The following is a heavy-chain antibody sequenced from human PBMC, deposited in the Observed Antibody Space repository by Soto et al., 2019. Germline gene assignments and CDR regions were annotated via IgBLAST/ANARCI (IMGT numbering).Heavy chain of an antibody. CDR1: GGSLSGYY. J-gene: IGHJ4*02. D-gene: IGHD5-12*01. Sequence: QVQLQQWGAGLLKPSETLSLNCAVTGGSLSGYYWSWIRQPPGKGLEWIGEVKDGGHTNYSPSLRGXXPXSXVPSNNQSSLRLNSVTAADTGVYYCARGQEGVVATHWDQGSLVTVSS. V-gene: IGHV4-34*01. CDR3: ARGQEGVVATH. CDR2: VKDGGHT.